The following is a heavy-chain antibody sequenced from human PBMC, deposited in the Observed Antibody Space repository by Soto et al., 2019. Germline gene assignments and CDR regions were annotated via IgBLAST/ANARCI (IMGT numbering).Heavy chain of an antibody. J-gene: IGHJ4*02. Sequence: SETLSLTCTVSGGSISSYYWSWIRQPPGKGLEWIGYIYYSGSTNYNPSLKSRVTISVDTSKNQFSLRLSSVTAADTSVYYCARAPRGNYGYPSYFDYWGQGTLVTAPQ. CDR3: ARAPRGNYGYPSYFDY. CDR2: IYYSGST. V-gene: IGHV4-59*01. CDR1: GGSISSYY. D-gene: IGHD3-10*01.